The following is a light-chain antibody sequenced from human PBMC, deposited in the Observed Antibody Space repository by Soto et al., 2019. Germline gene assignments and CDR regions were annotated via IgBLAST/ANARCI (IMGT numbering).Light chain of an antibody. CDR3: QQRSDWPPELT. CDR2: DAS. J-gene: IGKJ4*01. CDR1: QGVRSS. V-gene: IGKV3-11*01. Sequence: EIVLTQSPATLTLSPGDRATLSCRASQGVRSSLAWYQQKPGQAPRLLIYDASKRATGIPARFSGSASGTDFALTISSLEPGDFAVYYCQQRSDWPPELTFGGGTKVEIK.